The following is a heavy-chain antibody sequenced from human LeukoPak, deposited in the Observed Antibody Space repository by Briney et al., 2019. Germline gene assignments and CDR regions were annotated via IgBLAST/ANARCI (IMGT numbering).Heavy chain of an antibody. CDR3: ARGPYSYDSSGAFDI. V-gene: IGHV4-61*02. J-gene: IGHJ3*02. D-gene: IGHD3-22*01. Sequence: PSETLSLTCTVSGDSISSGDYYWSWIRQPAGKGLEWIGRISSSGSTNYNPSLKSRVTISVDTSKNQFSLKLSSVTAANTAVYFCARGPYSYDSSGAFDIWGQGTMVTVSS. CDR1: GDSISSGDYY. CDR2: ISSSGST.